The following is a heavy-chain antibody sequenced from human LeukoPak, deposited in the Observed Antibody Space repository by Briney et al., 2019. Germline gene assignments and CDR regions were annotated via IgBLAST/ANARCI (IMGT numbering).Heavy chain of an antibody. CDR3: ARELVGHFDY. V-gene: IGHV4-59*01. J-gene: IGHJ4*02. Sequence: SETLSLTCTVSGGSISSYYWSWIRQPPGKGLEWIGYIYYSGSTNYNPSLKSRVTISVDTSKNQFSLKLSSVAAADTAVYYCARELVGHFDYWGQGTLVTVSS. CDR2: IYYSGST. CDR1: GGSISSYY. D-gene: IGHD2-15*01.